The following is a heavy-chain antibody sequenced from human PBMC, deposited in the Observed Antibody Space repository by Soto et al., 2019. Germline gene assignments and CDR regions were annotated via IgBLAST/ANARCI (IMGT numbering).Heavy chain of an antibody. CDR3: AKYFMMGTAASTYAFDV. Sequence: EVQLLESGGGLVHPGGSLRLSCEASGFSFDNYAMSWVRQAPGKGLEWVSAISSSRGLTTYYADSVKGRFTISRDNVKNMLYLQMNSLGAEDTAVYYCAKYFMMGTAASTYAFDVWGQGTLVTVSS. V-gene: IGHV3-23*01. CDR1: GFSFDNYA. CDR2: ISSSRGLTT. D-gene: IGHD6-25*01. J-gene: IGHJ3*01.